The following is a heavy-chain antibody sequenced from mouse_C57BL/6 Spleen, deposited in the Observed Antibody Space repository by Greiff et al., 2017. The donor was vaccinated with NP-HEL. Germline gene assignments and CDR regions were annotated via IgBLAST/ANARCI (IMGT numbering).Heavy chain of an antibody. D-gene: IGHD1-2*01. J-gene: IGHJ2*01. V-gene: IGHV14-4*01. CDR3: TIITLTGFDY. CDR1: GFNIKDDY. Sequence: VQLQQSGAELVRPGASVKLSCTASGFNIKDDYMHWVKQRPEQGLEWIGWIDPENGDTEYASKFQGKATITADTSSNTAYLQLSSLTSEDTAVYYCTIITLTGFDYWGQGTTLTVSS. CDR2: IDPENGDT.